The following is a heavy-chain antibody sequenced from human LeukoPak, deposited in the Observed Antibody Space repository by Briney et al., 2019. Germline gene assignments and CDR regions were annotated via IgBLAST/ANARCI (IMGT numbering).Heavy chain of an antibody. CDR2: IYYSGST. CDR1: GGSISSYY. V-gene: IGHV4-59*08. CDR3: AKSGFLEWYFDY. D-gene: IGHD3-3*01. Sequence: PSETLSLTCTVSGGSISSYYWSWIRQPPGKGLEWIGYIYYSGSTNYNPSLKSRVTISVDTSKNQFSLKLSSVTAADTAVYYCAKSGFLEWYFDYWGQGKMVIVSS. J-gene: IGHJ4*02.